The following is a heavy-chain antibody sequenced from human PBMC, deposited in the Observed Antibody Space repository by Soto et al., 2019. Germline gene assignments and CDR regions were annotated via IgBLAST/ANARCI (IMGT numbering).Heavy chain of an antibody. Sequence: GGSLRLSCAASGFTVSDYHMSWVRQAPGKGPEWVSVIYYGGTTYYADSVQGRFTISRDKSKNTLYLQMNDLRADDAAVYYCAREAAGFDIWGQGTRVTVSS. J-gene: IGHJ3*02. CDR1: GFTVSDYH. CDR2: IYYGGTT. V-gene: IGHV3-53*01. CDR3: AREAAGFDI.